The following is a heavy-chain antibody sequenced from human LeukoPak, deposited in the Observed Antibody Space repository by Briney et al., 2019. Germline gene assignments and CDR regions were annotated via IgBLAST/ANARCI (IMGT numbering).Heavy chain of an antibody. J-gene: IGHJ6*02. V-gene: IGHV1-2*06. Sequence: ASVKVSCKASGYTFTGYYMHWVRQAPGQGLEWMGRINPNSGGTNYAQKFQGRVTMTRDTSISTAYMELSRLRSDDTAVYYCARETARGYYDFWSGYGLLDYYYGMDVWGQGTTVTVSS. CDR3: ARETARGYYDFWSGYGLLDYYYGMDV. CDR1: GYTFTGYY. CDR2: INPNSGGT. D-gene: IGHD3-3*01.